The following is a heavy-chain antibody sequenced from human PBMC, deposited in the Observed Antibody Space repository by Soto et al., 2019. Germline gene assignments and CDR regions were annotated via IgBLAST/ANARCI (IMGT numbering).Heavy chain of an antibody. J-gene: IGHJ6*02. D-gene: IGHD3-16*01. CDR3: ARLTDYGFPYYYYGMDV. CDR2: IYYSGSA. Sequence: SETLSLTCTVSGGSISSYYWSWIRQPPGKGLEWIGYIYYSGSANYNPSLKSRVTISVDTSKNQFSLKLSSVTAADTAVYYCARLTDYGFPYYYYGMDVWGQGTTVTVS. V-gene: IGHV4-59*01. CDR1: GGSISSYY.